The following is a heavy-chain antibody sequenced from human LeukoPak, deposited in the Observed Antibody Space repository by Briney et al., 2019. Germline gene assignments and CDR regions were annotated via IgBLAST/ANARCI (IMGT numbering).Heavy chain of an antibody. CDR3: ARDIVYLIDEDYG. Sequence: SETLSLTCSVSGSSFNTYYWSWIRQPAGKALEWIGRIHTSGSADYSPSTQSRVTISVDMSKKEFSLKLTSVTAADTAVYYCARDIVYLIDEDYGWGQGILVTVSS. V-gene: IGHV4-4*07. J-gene: IGHJ4*02. CDR2: IHTSGSA. CDR1: GSSFNTYY. D-gene: IGHD4-17*01.